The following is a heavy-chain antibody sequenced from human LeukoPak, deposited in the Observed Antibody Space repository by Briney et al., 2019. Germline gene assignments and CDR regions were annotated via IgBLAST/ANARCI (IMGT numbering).Heavy chain of an antibody. CDR3: ARDGGYDFWSGYYSSHFDY. J-gene: IGHJ4*02. Sequence: GGSLRLSCAASGFTFSSYWMHWVRQAPGKGLVWVSRINSDGSSTIYADSVKGRFTISRDNAKNTLYLQMNSLRAEDTAVYYCARDGGYDFWSGYYSSHFDYWGQGTLVTVSS. V-gene: IGHV3-74*01. CDR1: GFTFSSYW. D-gene: IGHD3-3*01. CDR2: INSDGSST.